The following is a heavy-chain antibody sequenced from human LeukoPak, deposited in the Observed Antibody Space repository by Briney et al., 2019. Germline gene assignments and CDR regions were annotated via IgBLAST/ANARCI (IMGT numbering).Heavy chain of an antibody. CDR1: GYSISSGYY. CDR2: IYHSGST. V-gene: IGHV4-38-2*02. D-gene: IGHD4-17*01. Sequence: PSETLSLTCTVSGYSISSGYYWGWIRQPPGKGLEWIGSIYHSGSTNYNPSLKSRVTISVDTSKNQFSLKLSSVTAADTAVYYCARVDRDYGDYVVGYWGQGTLVTVSS. CDR3: ARVDRDYGDYVVGY. J-gene: IGHJ4*02.